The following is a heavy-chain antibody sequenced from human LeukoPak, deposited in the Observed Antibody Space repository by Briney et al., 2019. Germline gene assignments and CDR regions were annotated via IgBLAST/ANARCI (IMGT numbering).Heavy chain of an antibody. J-gene: IGHJ6*03. CDR3: ARVVIYGSGGGKLPYQSRPNYYMDV. Sequence: PSETLSLTCAVSGGSISSGGYSWSWIRQPPGKGLEWIGYIYYTGSTYYNPSLKSRVTISVDTSKNQFSLKLSSVTAADTAVYYCARVVIYGSGGGKLPYQSRPNYYMDVWGKGTTVTISS. CDR2: IYYTGST. D-gene: IGHD3-10*01. V-gene: IGHV4-30-4*07. CDR1: GGSISSGGYS.